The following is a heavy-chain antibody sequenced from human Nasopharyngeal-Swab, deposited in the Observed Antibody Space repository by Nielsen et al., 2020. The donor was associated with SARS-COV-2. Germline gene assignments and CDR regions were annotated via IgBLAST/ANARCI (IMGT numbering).Heavy chain of an antibody. CDR3: ARVVNTKGYYYYGMDV. V-gene: IGHV1-18*01. CDR1: GYTFTSYD. J-gene: IGHJ6*02. Sequence: ASVKVSCKASGYTFTSYDISWVRQAPGQGLEWMGWISVYNGNTNYAQKLQGRVTMTTDTSTSTAYMELRSLRSDDTAVYYCARVVNTKGYYYYGMDVWGQGTTVTVSS. CDR2: ISVYNGNT. D-gene: IGHD1-1*01.